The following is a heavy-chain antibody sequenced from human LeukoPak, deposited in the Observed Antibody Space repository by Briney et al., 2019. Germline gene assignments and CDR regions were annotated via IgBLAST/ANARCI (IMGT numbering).Heavy chain of an antibody. Sequence: GGSLRLSCAASGFTFSNYAMSWVRQAPGEGLEWVSFISPSGDRTSNADSVEGRFTISRDNTRNTLYLQMNSLRDEDTGVYYCAIMHGYYDGSGFWVQWGQGTLVTVSS. CDR1: GFTFSNYA. V-gene: IGHV3-23*01. CDR3: AIMHGYYDGSGFWVQ. J-gene: IGHJ4*02. D-gene: IGHD3-22*01. CDR2: ISPSGDRT.